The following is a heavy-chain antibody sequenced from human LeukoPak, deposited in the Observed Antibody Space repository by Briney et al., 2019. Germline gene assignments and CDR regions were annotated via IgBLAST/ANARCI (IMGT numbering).Heavy chain of an antibody. J-gene: IGHJ4*02. CDR3: ARNIVATTNYDS. V-gene: IGHV1-8*01. Sequence: ASVKVSCKASGYTFTSYDINWVRQATGQRLDWMGWINLNSGHTGFAQKFQSRVTLTWDTSISTAYMELSSLTSEDTAVYYCARNIVATTNYDSWGQGTLVTVSS. CDR1: GYTFTSYD. CDR2: INLNSGHT. D-gene: IGHD5-12*01.